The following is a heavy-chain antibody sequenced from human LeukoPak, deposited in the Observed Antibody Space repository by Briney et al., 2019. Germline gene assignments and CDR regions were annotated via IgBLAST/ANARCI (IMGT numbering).Heavy chain of an antibody. CDR2: INPNSGGT. CDR3: ARDIVRVKAEPGFDY. Sequence: ASVKVSCKASGYTFTGYYMHWVRQAPGQGLAWMGWINPNSGGTNYAQKFQGRVTMTRDTSISTAYMELSRLRSDDTAVYYCARDIVRVKAEPGFDYWGQGTLVTVSS. CDR1: GYTFTGYY. V-gene: IGHV1-2*02. D-gene: IGHD1-14*01. J-gene: IGHJ4*02.